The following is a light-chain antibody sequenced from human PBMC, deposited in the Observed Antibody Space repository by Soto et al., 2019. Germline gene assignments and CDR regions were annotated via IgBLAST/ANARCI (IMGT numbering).Light chain of an antibody. CDR1: SSDVGGYNL. Sequence: QSALTQPASVSGSPGQSITISCTGNSSDVGGYNLVSWYQQHPAKAPKLIIYQDTQRPSGVSDRFSGSKSGTTASLTISGLQTEDEADYYCCSYAGSYTLIFGGGTKVTVL. CDR3: CSYAGSYTLI. CDR2: QDT. V-gene: IGLV2-23*01. J-gene: IGLJ2*01.